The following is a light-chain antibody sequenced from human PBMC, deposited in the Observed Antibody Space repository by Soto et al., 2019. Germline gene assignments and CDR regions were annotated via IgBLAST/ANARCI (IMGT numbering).Light chain of an antibody. Sequence: EIVLTQSPGTLSVSPGERANLSCRASQSVSTNLAWFQQKPGQAPRLLIYGASTRATGIPARFSGSGSGTEFTLTINSLQSEDLAVYYCQQSNNRPYTFGQGTKLEV. J-gene: IGKJ2*01. CDR3: QQSNNRPYT. CDR1: QSVSTN. CDR2: GAS. V-gene: IGKV3-15*01.